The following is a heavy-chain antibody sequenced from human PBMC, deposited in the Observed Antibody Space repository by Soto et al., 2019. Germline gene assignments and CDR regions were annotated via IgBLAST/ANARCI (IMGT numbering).Heavy chain of an antibody. Sequence: PGASLRLSCAVSGFPLEKYGMNWVRQAPGKGLELVSSISFSGDYIYYAYSVKGRFTISRDNARNSLYLQMNRLGVDDTALYFCARAAYNWNHEYWAQAPQVNVSS. CDR3: ARAAYNWNHEY. D-gene: IGHD1-20*01. CDR2: ISFSGDYI. J-gene: IGHJ4*02. V-gene: IGHV3-21*01. CDR1: GFPLEKYG.